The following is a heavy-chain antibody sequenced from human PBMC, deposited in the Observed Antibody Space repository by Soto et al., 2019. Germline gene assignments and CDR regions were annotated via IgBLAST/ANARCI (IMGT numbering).Heavy chain of an antibody. CDR2: ISGSGGST. D-gene: IGHD6-13*01. Sequence: WGSLRLSCAASGFTFSSYAMSWVRQAPGKGLEWVAAISGSGGSTYYAYSVKGRFTISRDNSNNTLYLQMNSLRAEDTAVYYCAKSQEAYSSRWYEFGYYSGMHXWGQVTPVTVS. J-gene: IGHJ6*02. CDR3: AKSQEAYSSRWYEFGYYSGMHX. CDR1: GFTFSSYA. V-gene: IGHV3-23*01.